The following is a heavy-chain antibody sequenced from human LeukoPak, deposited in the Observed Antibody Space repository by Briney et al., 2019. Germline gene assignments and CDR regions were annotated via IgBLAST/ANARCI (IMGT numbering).Heavy chain of an antibody. V-gene: IGHV3-21*01. CDR3: AKNKLVGELIKYYYHNDV. CDR1: GFTFSSYS. Sequence: GGSLRLSCAASGFTFSSYSMNWVRQAPGKGLEWVSSISSSSSYIYYADSVKGRFTISRDNAKNSLYLQMNSLRAEDTAVYYRAKNKLVGELIKYYYHNDVWGEGTTVTVSS. CDR2: ISSSSSYI. D-gene: IGHD3-10*01. J-gene: IGHJ6*03.